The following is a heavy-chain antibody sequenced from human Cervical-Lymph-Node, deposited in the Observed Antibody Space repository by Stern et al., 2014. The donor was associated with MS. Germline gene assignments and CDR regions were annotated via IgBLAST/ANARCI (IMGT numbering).Heavy chain of an antibody. V-gene: IGHV3-33*01. CDR2: IWYDGSKK. D-gene: IGHD1-1*01. CDR1: GFTFSNYG. J-gene: IGHJ6*02. CDR3: ARDWKDDVYYYXXXXX. Sequence: QVQLVESGGGVVQPGGSLRLSCTASGFTFSNYGMYWVRQAPGKGLEWGALIWYDGSKKYYADSVEGRFTISTDNSKNALYLQMNSLRAEDTAVYYCARDWKDDVYYYXXXXXWGQGTTVTVSS.